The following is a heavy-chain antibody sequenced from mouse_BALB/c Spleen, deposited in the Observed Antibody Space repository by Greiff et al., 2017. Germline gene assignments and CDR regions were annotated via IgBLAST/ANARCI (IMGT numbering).Heavy chain of an antibody. Sequence: EVQLVESGGGLVQPGGSRKLSCAASGFTFSSFGMHWVRQAPEKGLEWVAYISSGSSTIYYADTVKGRFTISRDNPKNTLFLQMTSLRSEDTAMDYCARGGTTVVEEFDYWGQGTTLTVSS. CDR2: ISSGSSTI. J-gene: IGHJ2*01. D-gene: IGHD1-1*01. CDR1: GFTFSSFG. CDR3: ARGGTTVVEEFDY. V-gene: IGHV5-17*02.